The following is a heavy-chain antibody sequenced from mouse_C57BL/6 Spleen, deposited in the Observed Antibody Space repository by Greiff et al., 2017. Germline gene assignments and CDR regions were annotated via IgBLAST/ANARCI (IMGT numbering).Heavy chain of an antibody. CDR2: IHPNSGST. D-gene: IGHD2-10*01. Sequence: QVQLKQPGAELVKPGASVKLSCKASGYTFTSYWMHWVKQRPGQGLEWIGMIHPNSGSTNYNEKFKSKATLTVDKSSSTAYMQLSSLTSEDSAVYYCATAYYGNYVDWYFDVWGTGTTVTVSS. J-gene: IGHJ1*03. CDR3: ATAYYGNYVDWYFDV. V-gene: IGHV1-64*01. CDR1: GYTFTSYW.